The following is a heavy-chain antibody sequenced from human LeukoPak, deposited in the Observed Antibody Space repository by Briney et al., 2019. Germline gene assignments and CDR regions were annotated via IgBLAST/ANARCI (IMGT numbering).Heavy chain of an antibody. V-gene: IGHV3-7*01. Sequence: GGSLRLSCAASGFSFSHYWMTWVRQAPGKGLEWVANIKQDGSEKYYVDSVEGQFTISRDNAKYSLLLHLNSLRVEDTAVYYCARVDGSSSCPDYWGQGTLVTVSS. CDR1: GFSFSHYW. D-gene: IGHD6-13*01. CDR3: ARVDGSSSCPDY. J-gene: IGHJ4*02. CDR2: IKQDGSEK.